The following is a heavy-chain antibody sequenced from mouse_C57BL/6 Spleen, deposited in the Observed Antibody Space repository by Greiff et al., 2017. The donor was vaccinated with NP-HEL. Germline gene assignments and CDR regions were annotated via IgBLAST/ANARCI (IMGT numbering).Heavy chain of an antibody. D-gene: IGHD1-1*01. CDR1: GYAFTNYL. V-gene: IGHV1-54*01. CDR2: INPGSGGT. CDR3: ARSEITTVVAYYFDY. J-gene: IGHJ2*01. Sequence: QVQLQQSGAELVRPGTSVKVSCKASGYAFTNYLIEWVKQRPGQGLEWIGVINPGSGGTNYNEKFKGKATLTADKSSSTAYMQLSSLTSEDSAVYFCARSEITTVVAYYFDYWGQGTTLTVSS.